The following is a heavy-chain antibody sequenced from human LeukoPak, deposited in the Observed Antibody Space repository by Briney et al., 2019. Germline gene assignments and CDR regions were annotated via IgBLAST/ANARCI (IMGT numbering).Heavy chain of an antibody. J-gene: IGHJ6*03. CDR2: ISWNSGSI. Sequence: GRXLRLSCAASGFTFDDYAMHWVRQAPGKGLEWVSGISWNSGSIGYADSVKGRFTISRDNAKNSLYLQMNSLRAEDMALYYCAKDIASSYYYYYMDVWGKGTTVTVSS. D-gene: IGHD6-6*01. CDR3: AKDIASSYYYYYMDV. CDR1: GFTFDDYA. V-gene: IGHV3-9*03.